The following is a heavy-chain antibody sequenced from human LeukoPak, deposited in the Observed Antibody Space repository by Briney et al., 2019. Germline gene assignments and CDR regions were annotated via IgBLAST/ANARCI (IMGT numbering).Heavy chain of an antibody. Sequence: SGTLSLTCAVYGGSFSGYYWSWIRQPPGKGLEWIGEINHSGSTNYNPSLKSRVTISVDTSKNQFSLKLSSVTAADTAVYYCARSARVYGYFDYWGQGTLVTVSS. CDR1: GGSFSGYY. CDR2: INHSGST. CDR3: ARSARVYGYFDY. V-gene: IGHV4-34*01. J-gene: IGHJ4*02. D-gene: IGHD2-8*01.